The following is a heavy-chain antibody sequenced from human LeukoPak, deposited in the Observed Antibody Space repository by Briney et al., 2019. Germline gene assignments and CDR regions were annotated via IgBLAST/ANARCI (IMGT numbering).Heavy chain of an antibody. CDR1: GFTFSSYE. CDR3: ARDLDDAYYFDY. V-gene: IGHV3-48*03. CDR2: ISSSGSTI. Sequence: GGSLRLSCAASGFTFSSYEMNWVRQAPGKGLEWVSYISSSGSTIYYADSVKGRFTISRDNAKNSLYLQMNSLRAEDTAVYYCARDLDDAYYFDYWGQGTLVTVSS. D-gene: IGHD1-1*01. J-gene: IGHJ4*02.